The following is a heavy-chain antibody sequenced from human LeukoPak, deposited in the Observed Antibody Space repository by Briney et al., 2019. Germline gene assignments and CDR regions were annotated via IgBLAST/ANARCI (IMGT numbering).Heavy chain of an antibody. CDR3: AKDAGLWFGEQNDY. CDR1: GFTFSSYT. J-gene: IGHJ4*02. V-gene: IGHV3-21*04. CDR2: ISSSSSYI. D-gene: IGHD3-10*01. Sequence: PGGSLRLSCAASGFTFSSYTMNWVRQAPGQGLEWVSSISSSSSYIYYADSVTGRFTISRDNAKKSLYPQMNSLRAEDTAVYYCAKDAGLWFGEQNDYWGQGTLVTVSS.